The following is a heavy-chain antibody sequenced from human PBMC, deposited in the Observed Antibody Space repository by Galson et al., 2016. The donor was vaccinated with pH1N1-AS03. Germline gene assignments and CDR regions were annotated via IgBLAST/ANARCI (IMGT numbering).Heavy chain of an antibody. CDR1: GGSITSSSSY. CDR2: IHYRGTT. Sequence: TCTVSGGSITSSSSYWGWIRQPPGKGLEWIGSIHYRGTTYYNTSLKSRITISVYTSKNQFSLRLSSLTAADTAVYYCARHAQDYLWGSYRYYDYWGQGTLVT. CDR3: ARHAQDYLWGSYRYYDY. D-gene: IGHD3-16*02. V-gene: IGHV4-39*01. J-gene: IGHJ4*02.